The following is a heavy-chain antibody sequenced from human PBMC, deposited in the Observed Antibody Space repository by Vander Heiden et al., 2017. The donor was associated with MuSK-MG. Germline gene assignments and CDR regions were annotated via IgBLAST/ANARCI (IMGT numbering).Heavy chain of an antibody. CDR3: AHSLLYSYGYDYFDY. D-gene: IGHD5-18*01. V-gene: IGHV2-5*02. CDR1: GFSLSTGGVG. Sequence: QITLKESGPTLVKPTQTLTLTCTFSGFSLSTGGVGVGWIRQPPGKALEWLALIYWDDDKRYSPSLKSRLTITKDTSKNQVVLTMTNMDPVVTATYYCAHSLLYSYGYDYFDYWGQGTLVTVSS. J-gene: IGHJ4*02. CDR2: IYWDDDK.